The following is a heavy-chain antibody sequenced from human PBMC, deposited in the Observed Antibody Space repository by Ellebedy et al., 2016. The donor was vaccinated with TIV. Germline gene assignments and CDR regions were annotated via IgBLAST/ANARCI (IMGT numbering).Heavy chain of an antibody. J-gene: IGHJ6*02. CDR3: ASPSPYDSGWYYYYGMDV. CDR2: IIPIFGTA. D-gene: IGHD3-16*01. CDR1: GGTFSSYA. V-gene: IGHV1-69*13. Sequence: SVKVSCXASGGTFSSYAISWVRQAPGQGLEWMGGIIPIFGTANYAQKFQGRVTITADESTSTAYMELSSLRSEDTAVYYCASPSPYDSGWYYYYGMDVWGQGTTVTVSS.